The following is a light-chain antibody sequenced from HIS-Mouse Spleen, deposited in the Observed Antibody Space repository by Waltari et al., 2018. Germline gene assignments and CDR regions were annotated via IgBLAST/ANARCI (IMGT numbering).Light chain of an antibody. CDR2: AAS. V-gene: IGKV1-12*01. CDR1: PGISSW. CDR3: QQANSFPRT. J-gene: IGKJ5*01. Sequence: DIQMTQSPSSVSASVGDRVTITCRASPGISSWLAWYQQKPGKAPKLMIYAASSLQSGVPSRFSGSGSGTDFTLTISSLQPEEFATYYCQQANSFPRTFGQGTRLEIK.